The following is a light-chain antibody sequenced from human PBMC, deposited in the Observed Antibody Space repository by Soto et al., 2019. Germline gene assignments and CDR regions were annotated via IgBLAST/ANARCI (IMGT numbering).Light chain of an antibody. CDR1: QNIHRW. J-gene: IGKJ4*01. Sequence: DIQMTQSPSTLSASVGDRFTITCRASQNIHRWLAWYQQRPGKAPNLLIHKASTLEAGVPSRFSGSASGTEFTLTISSLQPDDFAAYFCLQYNVYPLTFGGGTKVEIK. V-gene: IGKV1-5*03. CDR2: KAS. CDR3: LQYNVYPLT.